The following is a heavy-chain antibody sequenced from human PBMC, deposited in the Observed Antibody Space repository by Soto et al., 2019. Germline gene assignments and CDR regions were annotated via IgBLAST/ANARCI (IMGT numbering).Heavy chain of an antibody. J-gene: IGHJ5*02. CDR1: GGSFRGYF. D-gene: IGHD6-6*01. V-gene: IGHV4-34*10. CDR3: ARRSSSSLGALFDP. CDR2: INHSGIT. Sequence: PSETLSLTCAVYGGSFRGYFWSWNRQPPGKGLEWIGEINHSGITSYSPSLGSRVTTSVDTPKNQFSLRLRSVTAADTAIYYCARRSSSSLGALFDPWGRGILVTVAS.